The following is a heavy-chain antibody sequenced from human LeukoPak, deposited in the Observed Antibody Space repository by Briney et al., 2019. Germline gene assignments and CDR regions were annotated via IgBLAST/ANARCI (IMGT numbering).Heavy chain of an antibody. CDR1: GFTFSTSW. D-gene: IGHD1-26*01. Sequence: GGSLRLSCVASGFTFSTSWVTWVRQAPGKGLEWVANIDKHGFGKYYVDSVRGRFAISRDYASNPVFLQMDSLRAEDTSVYYCARDAGWGYYDLWGQGTPVTVSS. CDR3: ARDAGWGYYDL. V-gene: IGHV3-7*01. J-gene: IGHJ4*02. CDR2: IDKHGFGK.